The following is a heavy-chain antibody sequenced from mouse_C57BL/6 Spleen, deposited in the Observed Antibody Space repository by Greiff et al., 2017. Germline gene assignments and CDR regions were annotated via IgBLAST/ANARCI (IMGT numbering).Heavy chain of an antibody. CDR2: IDPSDSYT. V-gene: IGHV1-69*01. CDR1: GYTFTSYW. Sequence: QVQLQQPGAELVMPGASVKLSCKASGYTFTSYWMHWVKQRPGQGLEWIGEIDPSDSYTNYNQKFKGKSTLTVDKSSSTAYMQLSSLTSEDSAVYYCARWLYYGSSYDYYAMDYWGQGTSVTVSS. J-gene: IGHJ4*01. D-gene: IGHD1-1*01. CDR3: ARWLYYGSSYDYYAMDY.